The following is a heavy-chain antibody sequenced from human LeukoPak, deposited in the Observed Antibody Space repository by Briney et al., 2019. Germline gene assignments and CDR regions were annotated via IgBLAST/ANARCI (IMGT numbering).Heavy chain of an antibody. D-gene: IGHD2-15*01. CDR1: GGSFSGYY. J-gene: IGHJ4*02. V-gene: IGHV4-34*01. Sequence: SETLSLTCAVYGGSFSGYYWSWIRQPPGKGLEWIGEINHSGSTNYNQSLKSRVTISVDTSKNQFSLKLSSVTAADTAVYYCARGVVVVAAIPSYYFDYWGQGTLVTVSS. CDR2: INHSGST. CDR3: ARGVVVVAAIPSYYFDY.